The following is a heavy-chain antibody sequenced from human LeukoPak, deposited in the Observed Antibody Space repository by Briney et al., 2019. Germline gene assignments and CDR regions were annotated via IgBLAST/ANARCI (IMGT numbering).Heavy chain of an antibody. CDR1: GGSISSGTYY. D-gene: IGHD2-15*01. V-gene: IGHV4-31*03. CDR2: IYYTGNT. J-gene: IGHJ1*01. Sequence: PSQTLSLTCTVSGGSISSGTYYWSRIRQHPGKGLEWIGYIYYTGNTYYNPSLKSRVTISVDTSKNQFSLKLSSVTAADTAVYYCARGGGPEYFQHWGQGTLVTVSS. CDR3: ARGGGPEYFQH.